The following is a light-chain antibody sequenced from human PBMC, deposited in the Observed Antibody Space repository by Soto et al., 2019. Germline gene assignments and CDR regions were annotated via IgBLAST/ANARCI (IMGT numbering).Light chain of an antibody. CDR2: KAS. CDR1: QSISIW. J-gene: IGKJ1*01. V-gene: IGKV1-5*03. Sequence: DIQMTQSPSTLSASVGDRVTITCRASQSISIWLAWYQQKPGKAPKLLIYKASTLKSGVPSRFSGSGSGTEFTLTISSLQPDDFATYYCQQFNNFSWTFGKGTKVEIK. CDR3: QQFNNFSWT.